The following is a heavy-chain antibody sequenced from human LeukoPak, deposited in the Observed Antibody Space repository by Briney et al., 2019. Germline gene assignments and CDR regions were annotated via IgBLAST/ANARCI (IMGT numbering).Heavy chain of an antibody. V-gene: IGHV1-69*04. Sequence: GSSVKVSCKASGGTFSSYAISWVRQAPGQGLEWMGRIIPILGIANYAQKFQGRVTITADKSTSTAYMELSSLRSEDTAVHYCARDPEGPAPPFDYWGQGTLVTVSS. CDR3: ARDPEGPAPPFDY. CDR2: IIPILGIA. D-gene: IGHD2-2*01. J-gene: IGHJ4*02. CDR1: GGTFSSYA.